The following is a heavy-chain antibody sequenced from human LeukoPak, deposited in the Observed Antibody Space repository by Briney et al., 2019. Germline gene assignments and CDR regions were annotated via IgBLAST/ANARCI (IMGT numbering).Heavy chain of an antibody. Sequence: ASVKVSCKASGYTFTGYYMHWVRQAPGQGLEWMGWINPNSGGTNYAQKFQGRVTMTRDTSIATAYMELSRLRSDDTAVYYRSRDPEDVATTPDYSGPGNLVTVSS. D-gene: IGHD5-24*01. V-gene: IGHV1-2*02. CDR3: SRDPEDVATTPDY. CDR1: GYTFTGYY. CDR2: INPNSGGT. J-gene: IGHJ4*01.